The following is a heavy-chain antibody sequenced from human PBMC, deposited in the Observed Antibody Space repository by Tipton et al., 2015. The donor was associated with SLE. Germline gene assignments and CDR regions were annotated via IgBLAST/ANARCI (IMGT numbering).Heavy chain of an antibody. J-gene: IGHJ3*02. CDR2: ISHDGSDK. Sequence: QLVQSGGGLVKPGGSLRLSCAASGFTFSDYYMSWVRQAPGKGLEWVAVISHDGSDKYYADSVRARITISRDNSKNTVYLQMNTMSAEEAAVYYCEKTDSDSSGSCPDPFDIGDQGTMVAAS. CDR1: GFTFSDYY. D-gene: IGHD3-22*01. V-gene: IGHV3-30*18. CDR3: EKTDSDSSGSCPDPFDI.